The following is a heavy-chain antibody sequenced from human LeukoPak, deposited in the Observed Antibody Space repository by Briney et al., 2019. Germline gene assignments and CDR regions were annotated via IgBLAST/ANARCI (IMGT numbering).Heavy chain of an antibody. Sequence: PSETLSLTCAVYGGSFSGYYWSWIRQPPGKGLEWIGYIYYSGSTNYNPSLKSRVTISVDTSKNQFSLKLSSVTAADTAVYYCARGYYDSSGYISPMGDWGQGTLVTVSS. CDR2: IYYSGST. CDR1: GGSFSGYY. V-gene: IGHV4-59*01. J-gene: IGHJ4*02. D-gene: IGHD3-22*01. CDR3: ARGYYDSSGYISPMGD.